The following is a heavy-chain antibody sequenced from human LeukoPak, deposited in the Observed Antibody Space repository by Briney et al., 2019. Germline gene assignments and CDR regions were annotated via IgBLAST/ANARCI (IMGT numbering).Heavy chain of an antibody. D-gene: IGHD2-8*01. CDR3: ARDLMVYAEVYYYYYYGMDV. CDR1: GYTFTSYY. V-gene: IGHV1-46*01. Sequence: ASVKVSCKASGYTFTSYYMHWVRQAPGQGLEWMGIINPSGGSTSYAQKFQGRVTMTRDTSTSTVYMELSSLRSEDTAVYYCARDLMVYAEVYYYYYYGMDVWGQGTTVTVSS. J-gene: IGHJ6*02. CDR2: INPSGGST.